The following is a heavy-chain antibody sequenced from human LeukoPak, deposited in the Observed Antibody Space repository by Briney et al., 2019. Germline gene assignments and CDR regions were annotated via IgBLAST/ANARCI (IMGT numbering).Heavy chain of an antibody. CDR1: GGSISSYY. V-gene: IGHV4-4*09. J-gene: IGHJ6*03. D-gene: IGHD2-2*01. Sequence: PSETLSLTCTVSGGSISSYYWSWIRQPPGKGLEWIGYIYTSGSTNYNPSLKSRVTISVDTSKNQFSLKLSSVTAADTAVYYCARFVVVPAASYYYYYMDVWGKGTTVTVSS. CDR2: IYTSGST. CDR3: ARFVVVPAASYYYYYMDV.